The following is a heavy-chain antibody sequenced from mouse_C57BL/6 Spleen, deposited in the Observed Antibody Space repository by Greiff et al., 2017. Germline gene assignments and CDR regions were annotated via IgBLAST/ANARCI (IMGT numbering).Heavy chain of an antibody. CDR2: IDPETGGT. D-gene: IGHD2-4*01. CDR3: TRKGAIYYDYAWFAY. J-gene: IGHJ3*01. CDR1: GYTFTDYE. V-gene: IGHV1-15*01. Sequence: VQLQQSGAELVRPGASVTLSCKASGYTFTDYEMHWVKQTPVHGLEWIGAIDPETGGTAYNQKFKGKAILTADKSSSTAYMELRSLTSEDSAVYYGTRKGAIYYDYAWFAYWGQGTLVTVSA.